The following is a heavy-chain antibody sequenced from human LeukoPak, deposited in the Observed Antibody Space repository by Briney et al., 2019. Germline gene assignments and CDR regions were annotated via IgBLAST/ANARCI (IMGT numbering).Heavy chain of an antibody. CDR2: IYYSRTT. D-gene: IGHD3-3*01. CDR3: ARDGPYDFWSGYYSNGLFDP. J-gene: IGHJ5*02. CDR1: GGSISSYF. V-gene: IGHV4-59*12. Sequence: SETLSLTCSVSGGSISSYFWSWIRQPPGKGLEWIADIYYSRTTNYNPSLKSRVTISVDTSKNQFSLKLSSVTAADTAVYYCARDGPYDFWSGYYSNGLFDPWGQGTLVTVSS.